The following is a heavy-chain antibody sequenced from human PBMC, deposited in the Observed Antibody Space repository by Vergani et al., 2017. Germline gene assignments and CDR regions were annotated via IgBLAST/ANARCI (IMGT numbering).Heavy chain of an antibody. D-gene: IGHD6-19*01. CDR3: ARDRAAVAGTFGGPY. Sequence: DVQLVESGGGLIQPGGSLRLSCAASGFIVSSNYMSWVRQAPGKGLEWVSIIYSGGSTYYADSVKGRFTISRDNSKNTLYLQMNSLRAEDTAVYYCARDRAAVAGTFGGPYWGQGTLVTVSS. V-gene: IGHV3-53*01. CDR2: IYSGGST. CDR1: GFIVSSNY. J-gene: IGHJ4*02.